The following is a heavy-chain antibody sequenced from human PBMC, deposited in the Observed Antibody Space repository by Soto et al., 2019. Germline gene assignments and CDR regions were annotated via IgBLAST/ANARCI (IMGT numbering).Heavy chain of an antibody. Sequence: DVQVMESGGGLVQPGESLRLSCAASGFTCSYYWMTWVLQAPGKGLEWVASIRGDGGVEHYLDSVKGRFSVSRDNAYDSNYLQMNSLRIEDTAVYYCATDATFRDSNIYYDVFDIWGQGTMVTVSS. V-gene: IGHV3-7*05. J-gene: IGHJ3*02. CDR3: ATDATFRDSNIYYDVFDI. CDR2: IRGDGGVE. CDR1: GFTCSYYW. D-gene: IGHD3-16*01.